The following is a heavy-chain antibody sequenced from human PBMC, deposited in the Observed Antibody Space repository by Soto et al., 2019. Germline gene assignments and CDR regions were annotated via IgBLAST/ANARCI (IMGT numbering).Heavy chain of an antibody. V-gene: IGHV1-69*12. J-gene: IGHJ6*02. Sequence: QVQLVQSGAEVKKPGSSVKVSCKASGGTFSSYAISWVRQAPGQGLEWMGGIIPIFGTANYAQKFQGRVTIPADESTSTAYMELSSLRSEDTAVDDGARDQGGREGPVYGMDVWGQGTTVTGSS. CDR3: ARDQGGREGPVYGMDV. D-gene: IGHD1-26*01. CDR1: GGTFSSYA. CDR2: IIPIFGTA.